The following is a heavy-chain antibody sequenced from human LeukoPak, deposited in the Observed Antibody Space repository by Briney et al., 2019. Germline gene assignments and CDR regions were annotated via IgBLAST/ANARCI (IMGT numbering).Heavy chain of an antibody. D-gene: IGHD6-13*01. V-gene: IGHV4-59*01. CDR1: GGSISSYY. Sequence: SETLSLTCTVSGGSISSYYWSWIRQPPGKGLEWTGYIYYSGSTNYNPSLKSRVTISVDTSKNQFSLKLSSVTAADTAVYYCARGGYSSSWYVSDYWGQGTLVTVSS. CDR3: ARGGYSSSWYVSDY. J-gene: IGHJ4*02. CDR2: IYYSGST.